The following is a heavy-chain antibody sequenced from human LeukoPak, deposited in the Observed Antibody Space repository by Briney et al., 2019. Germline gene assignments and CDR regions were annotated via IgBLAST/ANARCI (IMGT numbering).Heavy chain of an antibody. CDR2: ISSSSSYT. CDR3: ARDSERLLWFGESLTAYYYYYGMDV. CDR1: GFTFSDYY. Sequence: PRGSLRLSCAASGFTFSDYYMSWIRQAPGRGLEWVSYISSSSSYTNYADSVKGRFTISRDNAKNSLYLQMNSLRAEDTAVYYCARDSERLLWFGESLTAYYYYYGMDVWGKGTTVTVSS. J-gene: IGHJ6*04. V-gene: IGHV3-11*06. D-gene: IGHD3-10*01.